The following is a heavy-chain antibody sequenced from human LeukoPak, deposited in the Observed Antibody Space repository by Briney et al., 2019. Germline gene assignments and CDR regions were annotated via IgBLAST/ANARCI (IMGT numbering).Heavy chain of an antibody. CDR2: ISWNSGSI. J-gene: IGHJ4*02. V-gene: IGHV3-9*01. CDR3: ARDSYYSATTVTTGFDY. CDR1: GFTFDDYA. Sequence: PGGSLRLSCAASGFTFDDYAMHWVRQAPGKGLEWVSGISWNSGSIGYADSVKGRFTISRDNAKNSLYLQMNSLRAEDTAVYYCARDSYYSATTVTTGFDYWGQGTLVTVSS. D-gene: IGHD4-17*01.